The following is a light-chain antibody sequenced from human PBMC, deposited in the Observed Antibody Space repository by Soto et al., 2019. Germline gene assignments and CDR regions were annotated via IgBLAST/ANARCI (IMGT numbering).Light chain of an antibody. CDR1: QSVSSSY. CDR3: QQYGSSPWT. Sequence: EIVLTQSPGTLSLSPGERATLSCRANQSVSSSYLAWYQQKPGQAPRLLIYHASNRATGIPDRFSGSGSGTDFTLTINRLEPEDSAVYYCQQYGSSPWTFGQGTKVDIK. CDR2: HAS. J-gene: IGKJ1*01. V-gene: IGKV3-20*01.